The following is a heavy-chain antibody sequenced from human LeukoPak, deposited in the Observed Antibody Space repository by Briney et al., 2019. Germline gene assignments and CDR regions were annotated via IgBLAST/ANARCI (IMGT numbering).Heavy chain of an antibody. CDR2: ISSSGSTI. D-gene: IGHD6-13*01. J-gene: IGHJ5*02. V-gene: IGHV3-11*01. Sequence: GGSLGLSCAASGFTFSDYYMSWIRQAPGKGLEWVSYISSSGSTIYYADSVKGRFTISRDNAKNSLYLQMNSLRAEDTALYYCARQIKGSSWSDWFDPWGQGTLVTVSS. CDR3: ARQIKGSSWSDWFDP. CDR1: GFTFSDYY.